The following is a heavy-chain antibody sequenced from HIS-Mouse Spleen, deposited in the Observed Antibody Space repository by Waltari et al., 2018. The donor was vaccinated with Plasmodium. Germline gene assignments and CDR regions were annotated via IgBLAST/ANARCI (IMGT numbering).Heavy chain of an antibody. V-gene: IGHV3-7*01. CDR2: IKQDGSEK. Sequence: EVQLVESGGGLVQPGGSLRLSCAASGFTFSSYWRSWVRQAPGKGLEWVANIKQDGSEKYYVDSVKGRFTISRDNAKNSLYLQMNSLRAEDTAVYYCASSWYWYFELWGRGTLVTVSS. D-gene: IGHD6-13*01. CDR1: GFTFSSYW. J-gene: IGHJ2*01. CDR3: ASSWYWYFEL.